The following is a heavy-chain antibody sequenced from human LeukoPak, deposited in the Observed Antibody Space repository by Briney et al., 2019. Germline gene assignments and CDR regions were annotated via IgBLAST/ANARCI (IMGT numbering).Heavy chain of an antibody. J-gene: IGHJ4*02. CDR3: ARFAYGSDYFPGHY. CDR2: IYPGDSNT. CDR1: GYIFTSYW. Sequence: GESLKISCKGSGYIFTSYWIGWVRQKPGKGLEWMGIIYPGDSNTRYSPSFQGQVTISADKSISTAYLQWSSLKASDTAMYYCARFAYGSDYFPGHYWGQGTLVTVSS. V-gene: IGHV5-51*01. D-gene: IGHD3-22*01.